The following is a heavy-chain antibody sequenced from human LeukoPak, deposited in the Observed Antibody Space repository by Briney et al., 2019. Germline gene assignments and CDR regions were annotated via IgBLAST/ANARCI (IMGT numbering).Heavy chain of an antibody. Sequence: PSETLSLTCTVSGGSISSTNYYWGWIRQPPGKGLEWIGSIYYSGSTYYNPSLKSRVTISVDTSKNQFSLKLSSVTAADTAVYYCARQEQWVYVDYWGQGTLVTVSS. CDR1: GGSISSTNYY. CDR2: IYYSGST. J-gene: IGHJ4*02. V-gene: IGHV4-39*01. D-gene: IGHD6-19*01. CDR3: ARQEQWVYVDY.